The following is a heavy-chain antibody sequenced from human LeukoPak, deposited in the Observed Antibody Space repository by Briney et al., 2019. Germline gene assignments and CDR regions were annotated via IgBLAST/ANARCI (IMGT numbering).Heavy chain of an antibody. CDR2: ISAYNGNT. CDR1: GYTFTSYG. CDR3: ARHRADTDYYYYMDV. D-gene: IGHD5-18*01. J-gene: IGHJ6*03. Sequence: ASVKVSCKASGYTFTSYGISWVRQAPGQGLEWMGWISAYNGNTNYAQKLQGRVTITADKSTSTAYMELSSLRSEDTAVYYCARHRADTDYYYYMDVWGKGTTVIVSS. V-gene: IGHV1-18*01.